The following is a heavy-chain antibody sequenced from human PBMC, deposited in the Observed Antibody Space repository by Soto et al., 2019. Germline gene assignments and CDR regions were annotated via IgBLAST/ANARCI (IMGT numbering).Heavy chain of an antibody. J-gene: IGHJ6*02. CDR3: AKADPGIRFLEWLPSGYGMDV. Sequence: GGSLRLSCAASGFTFSSYAMSWVRQAPGKGLEWVSAISGSGGSTYYADSVKGRFTISRDNSKNTLYLQMNSLRAEDTAVYYCAKADPGIRFLEWLPSGYGMDVWGQGTTVTVSS. CDR1: GFTFSSYA. CDR2: ISGSGGST. V-gene: IGHV3-23*01. D-gene: IGHD3-3*01.